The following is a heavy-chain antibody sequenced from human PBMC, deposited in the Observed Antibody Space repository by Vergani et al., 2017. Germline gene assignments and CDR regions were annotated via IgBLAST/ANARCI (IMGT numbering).Heavy chain of an antibody. D-gene: IGHD2-15*01. J-gene: IGHJ6*02. CDR1: GGTFSSYA. V-gene: IGHV1-69*13. CDR2: IIPIFGTA. CDR3: ARAVVVVVAGHRNGMDV. Sequence: QVQLVQSGAEVKKPGSSVKVSCKASGGTFSSYAISWVRQAPGQGLEWMGGIIPIFGTANYAQKFQGRVTITADESTSTAYMELSSLRSEDTAVYYCARAVVVVVAGHRNGMDVWGQGTTVTVSS.